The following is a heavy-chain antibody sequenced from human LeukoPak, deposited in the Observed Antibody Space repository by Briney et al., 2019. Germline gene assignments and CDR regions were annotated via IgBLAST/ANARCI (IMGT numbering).Heavy chain of an antibody. CDR3: ARSDLGSSWLLDY. CDR1: GGSISSYY. CDR2: IYYSGST. V-gene: IGHV4-59*01. J-gene: IGHJ4*02. D-gene: IGHD6-13*01. Sequence: SETLSLTCTVSGGSISSYYWSWIRQPPGKGLEWIGYIYYSGSTNYNPSLKSRVTISVDTSKNQFSLKLSSVTAADTAVYYCARSDLGSSWLLDYWGQGTLVTVSS.